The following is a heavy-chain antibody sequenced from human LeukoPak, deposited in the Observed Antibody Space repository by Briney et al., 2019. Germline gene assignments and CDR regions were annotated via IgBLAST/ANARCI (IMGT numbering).Heavy chain of an antibody. D-gene: IGHD3-22*01. J-gene: IGHJ4*02. V-gene: IGHV3-23*01. Sequence: GGSLRLSCAASGFAFSSYAMSWVRQAPGKGLEWVSAISGSGGSTYYADSVKGRFTISRDNSKNTLYLQMNSLRAEDTAVYYCAKDERVTMIVVVMDYWGQGTLVTVSS. CDR1: GFAFSSYA. CDR3: AKDERVTMIVVVMDY. CDR2: ISGSGGST.